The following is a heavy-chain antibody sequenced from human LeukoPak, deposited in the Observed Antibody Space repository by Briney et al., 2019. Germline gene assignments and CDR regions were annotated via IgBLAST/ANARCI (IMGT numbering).Heavy chain of an antibody. J-gene: IGHJ4*02. Sequence: PGGSLRLSCEASGFTFSSYSMNWVRQAPGKGLEWVSYISSSSSYIYYADSVKGRFTISRDNAKNSLFLQMNSLRAEDTAVYYCAIEGSGIFDYWGQGTLVTVSS. CDR1: GFTFSSYS. D-gene: IGHD1-26*01. CDR3: AIEGSGIFDY. V-gene: IGHV3-21*06. CDR2: ISSSSSYI.